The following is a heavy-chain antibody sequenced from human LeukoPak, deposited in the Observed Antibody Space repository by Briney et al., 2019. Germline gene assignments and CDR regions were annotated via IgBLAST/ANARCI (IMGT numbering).Heavy chain of an antibody. V-gene: IGHV4-39*07. CDR1: GGSISSISYY. J-gene: IGHJ4*02. Sequence: PSETLSLTCTVSGGSISSISYYWGWIRQPPGKGLEWIGEINHSGSTNYNPSLKSRVTISVDTSKNQFSLKLSSVTATDTAVYYCATSGKDIVVVPAANPKLFDYWGQGTLVTVSS. D-gene: IGHD2-2*01. CDR3: ATSGKDIVVVPAANPKLFDY. CDR2: INHSGST.